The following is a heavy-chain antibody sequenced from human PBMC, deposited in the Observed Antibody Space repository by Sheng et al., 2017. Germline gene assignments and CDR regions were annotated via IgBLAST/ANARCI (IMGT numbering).Heavy chain of an antibody. CDR1: GFTFSSYG. V-gene: IGHV3-33*01. CDR2: IWYDGSNK. J-gene: IGHJ6*02. D-gene: IGHD4-17*01. CDR3: AREGWPMTTVTQYYYYGMDV. Sequence: QVQLVESGGGVVQPGRSLRLSCAASGFTFSSYGMHWVRQAPGKGLEWVAVIWYDGSNKYYADSVKGRFTISRDNSKNTLYLQMNSLRAEDTAVYYCAREGWPMTTVTQYYYYGMDVWGQGTTVTVSS.